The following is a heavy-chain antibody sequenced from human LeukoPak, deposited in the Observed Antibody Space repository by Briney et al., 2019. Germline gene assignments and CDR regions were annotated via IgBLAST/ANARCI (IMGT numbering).Heavy chain of an antibody. J-gene: IGHJ3*02. D-gene: IGHD3-3*01. CDR3: ARGTYYDFWSGYYHDAFDI. CDR1: AFIVSSNY. CDR2: IYSGGST. V-gene: IGHV3-53*01. Sequence: GGSLRLFCAASAFIVSSNYMSWVRQAPGKGLEWVSVIYSGGSTYLADSVKGRFTISRDNSKNTLYLKMNSLRDEDTAVYYCARGTYYDFWSGYYHDAFDIWGQGTMVTVSS.